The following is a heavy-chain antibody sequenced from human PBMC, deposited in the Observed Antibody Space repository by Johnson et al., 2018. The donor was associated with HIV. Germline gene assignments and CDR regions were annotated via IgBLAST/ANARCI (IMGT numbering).Heavy chain of an antibody. J-gene: IGHJ3*02. CDR1: GFTFSSYW. CDR2: INSDGSST. CDR3: AREGEVGRAFDI. Sequence: VQLVESGGGLVQPGGSLRLSCAASGFTFSSYWMHWVRQAPGKGLVWVSRINSDGSSTSYADSVKGRFTISRDNAKNTLYLQMNSLRAEDTAVYYCAREGEVGRAFDIWGQGTMVTVSS. D-gene: IGHD3-16*01. V-gene: IGHV3-74*01.